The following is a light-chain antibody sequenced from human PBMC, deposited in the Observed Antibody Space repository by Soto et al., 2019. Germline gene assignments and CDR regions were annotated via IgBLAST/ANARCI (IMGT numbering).Light chain of an antibody. J-gene: IGLJ1*01. CDR1: SSNIGAGYD. Sequence: SVLTQAPSVSGAPGQRVTISCTGSSSNIGAGYDVHWYQQLPGTAPKLLIFRNNNRPSGVPDRFSGSKSGTSASLAITGLQAEDEADYYCQSYDSSLSAYVFATGTKVTVL. V-gene: IGLV1-40*01. CDR2: RNN. CDR3: QSYDSSLSAYV.